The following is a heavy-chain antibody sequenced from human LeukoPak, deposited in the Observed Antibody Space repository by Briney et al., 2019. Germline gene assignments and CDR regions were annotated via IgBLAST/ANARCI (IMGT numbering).Heavy chain of an antibody. Sequence: SETLSLTCTVSGGSISSYYWSWIRQPPGKGLEWIGYIYYSGSTNYNPSLKSRVTISVDTSKNQFSLKLSSVTAEDTAVYYCARARGAWRYDSSGYYPGVDYWGQGTLVTVSS. J-gene: IGHJ4*02. CDR3: ARARGAWRYDSSGYYPGVDY. CDR1: GGSISSYY. D-gene: IGHD3-22*01. V-gene: IGHV4-59*01. CDR2: IYYSGST.